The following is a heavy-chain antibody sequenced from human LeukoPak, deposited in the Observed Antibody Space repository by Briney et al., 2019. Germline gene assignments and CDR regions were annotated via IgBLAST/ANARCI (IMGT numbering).Heavy chain of an antibody. D-gene: IGHD3-22*01. V-gene: IGHV4-4*02. Sequence: SGTLSLTCTVSGDSINSLDLWSWVRQPPGKGLEWIGEMYLSGITHSNPSVKSRVTISIDKSKNQFFLNLSSVTAADTAVYYCAGLVGRYSSGLYYYYFDYWGQGTLVTVSS. J-gene: IGHJ4*02. CDR1: GDSINSLDL. CDR2: MYLSGIT. CDR3: AGLVGRYSSGLYYYYFDY.